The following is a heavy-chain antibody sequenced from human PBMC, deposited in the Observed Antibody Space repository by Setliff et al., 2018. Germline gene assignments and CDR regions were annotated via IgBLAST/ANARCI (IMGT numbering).Heavy chain of an antibody. D-gene: IGHD5-12*01. J-gene: IGHJ4*02. V-gene: IGHV4-39*02. CDR3: ARDAYDYPFDY. CDR1: GGSITRRTSS. Sequence: PSETLSLTCTVSGGSITRRTSSWGWIRQPPGKGLEWIGNIYFSGSTYYNPSLKSRVTISIDTSKNNFSLKLSSVTAADTAVYYCARDAYDYPFDYWGPGTLVTVSS. CDR2: IYFSGST.